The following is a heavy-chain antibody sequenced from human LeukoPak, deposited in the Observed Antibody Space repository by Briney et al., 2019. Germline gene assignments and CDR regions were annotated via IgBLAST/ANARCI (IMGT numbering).Heavy chain of an antibody. CDR2: IYSGGST. CDR3: AKKEGRTYSSWYMDV. D-gene: IGHD2-21*01. Sequence: GGSLRLSCAASGFTVSDNYMYWVRQAPGKGLEWVSVIYSGGSTYYADSAKDRFTISRHSSRNTLYLQINSLRDDDSAMYYCAKKEGRTYSSWYMDVWGKGTTVTVSS. V-gene: IGHV3-53*04. J-gene: IGHJ6*03. CDR1: GFTVSDNY.